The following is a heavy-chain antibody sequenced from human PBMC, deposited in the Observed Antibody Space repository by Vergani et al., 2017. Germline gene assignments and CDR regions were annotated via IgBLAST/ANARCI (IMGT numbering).Heavy chain of an antibody. CDR2: IYHVGST. CDR1: GGSISSSSYY. J-gene: IGHJ4*02. D-gene: IGHD3-10*01. Sequence: QLQLQESGPGLVKPSETLSLTCTVSGGSISSSSYYWGWIRQPPEKGLEWIGIIYHVGSTYYNPSLKSRVTISVDTSKNQFSLKLSSVTAADTAVYYCATWHGFLHYFDYWGQGTLVTVSS. V-gene: IGHV4-39*01. CDR3: ATWHGFLHYFDY.